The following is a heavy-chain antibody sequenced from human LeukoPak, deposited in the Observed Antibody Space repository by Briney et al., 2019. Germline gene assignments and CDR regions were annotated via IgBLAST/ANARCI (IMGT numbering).Heavy chain of an antibody. J-gene: IGHJ4*02. CDR3: ARDRVLLYFGEPGNFDY. CDR2: INTNTGNP. D-gene: IGHD3-10*01. V-gene: IGHV7-4-1*02. CDR1: GYTFTSYA. Sequence: GASVKVSCKASGYTFTSYAMNWVRQAPGQGLEWMGWINTNTGNPTYAQDFTGRFVFSLDTSVSTAYLQISSLKAEDTAVYYCARDRVLLYFGEPGNFDYWGQGTLVTVSS.